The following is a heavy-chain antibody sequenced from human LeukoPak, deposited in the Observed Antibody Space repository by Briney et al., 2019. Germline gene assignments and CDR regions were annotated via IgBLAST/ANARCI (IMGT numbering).Heavy chain of an antibody. V-gene: IGHV4-39*01. D-gene: IGHD6-19*01. CDR3: ARSGWYDYYYGMDV. Sequence: PSETLSLTCTVSGGSISSSSYYWGWIRQPPGKGLEWIGSIYYSGSTYYNPSLKSRVTISVDTSKNQFSLKLSSVTAADTAVYYCARSGWYDYYYGMDVWGQGTTVTVSS. J-gene: IGHJ6*02. CDR1: GGSISSSSYY. CDR2: IYYSGST.